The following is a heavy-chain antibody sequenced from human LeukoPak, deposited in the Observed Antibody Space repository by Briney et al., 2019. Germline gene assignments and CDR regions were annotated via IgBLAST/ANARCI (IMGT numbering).Heavy chain of an antibody. D-gene: IGHD3-3*01. CDR1: GYTFTSYG. Sequence: ASVKVSCKASGYTFTSYGISWVRQAPGQGLEWMGWVSAYNGNTNYAQKLQGRVTMTTDTSTSTAYMELRSLRSDDTAVYYCARVEYDFWSGYSTSFDYWGQGTLVTVSS. CDR3: ARVEYDFWSGYSTSFDY. CDR2: VSAYNGNT. V-gene: IGHV1-18*01. J-gene: IGHJ4*02.